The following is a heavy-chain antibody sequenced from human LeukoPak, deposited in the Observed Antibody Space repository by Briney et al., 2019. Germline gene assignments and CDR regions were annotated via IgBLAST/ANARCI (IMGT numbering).Heavy chain of an antibody. J-gene: IGHJ4*02. Sequence: GGSLRLSCAASGFTFSSYAMHWVRQAPGKGLEWVAVISYDGSNKYYADSVKGRFTISRDNSKNALYLQMNSLRAEDTAVYYCARDSVSGSLGYWGQGTLVTVSS. CDR3: ARDSVSGSLGY. D-gene: IGHD6-19*01. CDR2: ISYDGSNK. V-gene: IGHV3-30-3*01. CDR1: GFTFSSYA.